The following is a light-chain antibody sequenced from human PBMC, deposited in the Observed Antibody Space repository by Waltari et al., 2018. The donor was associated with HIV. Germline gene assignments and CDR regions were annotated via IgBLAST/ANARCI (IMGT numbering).Light chain of an antibody. Sequence: SYELTQPPSVSVSPGQPARITCSGDALPKKYASWYQQKSGQAPVLAIYVDTKRPSGIPERFSGSSSGTMATLTISGAQVEDEADYYCYSTDSSGNHRVFGGGTKLTVL. CDR1: ALPKKY. CDR3: YSTDSSGNHRV. CDR2: VDT. J-gene: IGLJ3*02. V-gene: IGLV3-10*01.